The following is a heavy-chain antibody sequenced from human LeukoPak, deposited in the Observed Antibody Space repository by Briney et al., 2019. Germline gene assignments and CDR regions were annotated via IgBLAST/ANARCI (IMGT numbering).Heavy chain of an antibody. CDR1: GYTFTGYY. V-gene: IGHV1-2*02. CDR2: INPNSGGT. J-gene: IGHJ4*02. CDR3: ARDAAKAWLVYFDY. Sequence: ASVKVSCKASGYTFTGYYMHWVRLAPGQGLEWMGWINPNSGGTNYAQKFQGRVTMTRDTSISTAYMELSRLRSDDTAVYYCARDAAKAWLVYFDYWGQGTLVTVSS. D-gene: IGHD6-19*01.